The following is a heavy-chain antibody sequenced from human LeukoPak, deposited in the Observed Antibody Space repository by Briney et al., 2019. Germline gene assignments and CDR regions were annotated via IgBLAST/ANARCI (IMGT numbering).Heavy chain of an antibody. J-gene: IGHJ4*02. V-gene: IGHV1-18*01. Sequence: ASVKVSCKASGYTFTSYGISWVRQAPGQGLGWMGWISTYNGNTNSAQKLQGRVTMTTDTSTSTAYMELRSLRSDDTAVYYCARRYCRSTSCYFDYWGQGTLVTVSS. D-gene: IGHD2-2*01. CDR1: GYTFTSYG. CDR3: ARRYCRSTSCYFDY. CDR2: ISTYNGNT.